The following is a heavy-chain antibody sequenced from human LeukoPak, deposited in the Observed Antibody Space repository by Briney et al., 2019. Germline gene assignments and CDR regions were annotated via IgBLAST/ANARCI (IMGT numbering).Heavy chain of an antibody. J-gene: IGHJ5*02. V-gene: IGHV3-7*03. CDR2: IKQDGSEK. CDR1: GFTFSSYW. D-gene: IGHD3-10*01. Sequence: GGSLRLSCAASGFTFSSYWMSWVRQAPGKGLEWVANIKQDGSEKYYVDSVKGRFTISRDNAKNSLYLQMNSLRAEDTAVYYCAKDGTMVRGVIRRNWFDPWGQGTLVTVSS. CDR3: AKDGTMVRGVIRRNWFDP.